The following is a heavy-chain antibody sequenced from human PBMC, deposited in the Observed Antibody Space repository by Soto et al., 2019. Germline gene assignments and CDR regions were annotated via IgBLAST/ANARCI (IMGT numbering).Heavy chain of an antibody. CDR2: IYSDGST. CDR1: GFTVSSNY. Sequence: EVQLVESGGGLIQPGGSLRLSCAASGFTVSSNYMSWVRQAPGKGLEWVSVIYSDGSTYYADSVKGRFTISRDNSKNKLSLQMNNLRAEDTAIYYCAREGSGATVTTSRYFQHWGQGTLVTVSS. D-gene: IGHD4-17*01. CDR3: AREGSGATVTTSRYFQH. V-gene: IGHV3-53*01. J-gene: IGHJ1*01.